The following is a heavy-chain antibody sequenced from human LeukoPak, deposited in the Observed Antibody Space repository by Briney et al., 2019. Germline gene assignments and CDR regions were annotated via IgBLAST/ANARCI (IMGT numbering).Heavy chain of an antibody. CDR3: ARDPYYDILTGYCPLDY. Sequence: ASVKVSCKASGYTFTSYGISWVRQAPGQGLEWMGWMSAYNGNTNYAQKLQGRVTMTTDTSTSTAYMELRSLRSDDTAVYYCARDPYYDILTGYCPLDYWGQGTLVTVSS. J-gene: IGHJ4*02. D-gene: IGHD3-9*01. V-gene: IGHV1-18*01. CDR1: GYTFTSYG. CDR2: MSAYNGNT.